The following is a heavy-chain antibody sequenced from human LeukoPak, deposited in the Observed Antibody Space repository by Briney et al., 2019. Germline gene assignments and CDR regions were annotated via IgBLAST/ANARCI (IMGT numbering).Heavy chain of an antibody. V-gene: IGHV3-23*01. D-gene: IGHD2-2*01. CDR1: GFTFSSYG. J-gene: IGHJ4*02. CDR2: ISGSGGST. Sequence: GGSLRLSCAASGFTFSSYGMSWVRQAPGKGLEWVSAISGSGGSTYYADSVKGRFTISRDNSKNTLYLQMNSLRAEDTAVYYCAKDIVVVPAARGVSLGYWGQGTLSPSPQ. CDR3: AKDIVVVPAARGVSLGY.